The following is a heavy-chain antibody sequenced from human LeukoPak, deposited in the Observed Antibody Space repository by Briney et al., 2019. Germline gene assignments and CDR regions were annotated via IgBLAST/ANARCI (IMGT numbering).Heavy chain of an antibody. Sequence: GGSLRLSCAASGFTFSSYRMHWVRQAPGKGLVWVSRINSDGSSTSYADSVKGRFTISRDNAKNTLYLQMNSLRAEDTAVYYCARGGEKYYYDSSGYYYDYWGQGTLVTVSS. V-gene: IGHV3-74*01. CDR3: ARGGEKYYYDSSGYYYDY. CDR1: GFTFSSYR. J-gene: IGHJ4*02. D-gene: IGHD3-22*01. CDR2: INSDGSST.